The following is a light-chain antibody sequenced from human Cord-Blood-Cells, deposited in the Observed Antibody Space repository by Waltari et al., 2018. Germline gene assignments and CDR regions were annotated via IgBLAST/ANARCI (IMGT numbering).Light chain of an antibody. Sequence: DIQMTQSPSSLSASVGDRVTITCQASQDISNYLNWYQQKPGKAPKLLIYDASNLETGVPSRFSGSGSGTDFTFTISSQQPEDIATYYCQQYDNLLLTFGGGTKVEIK. CDR1: QDISNY. CDR3: QQYDNLLLT. CDR2: DAS. J-gene: IGKJ4*01. V-gene: IGKV1-33*01.